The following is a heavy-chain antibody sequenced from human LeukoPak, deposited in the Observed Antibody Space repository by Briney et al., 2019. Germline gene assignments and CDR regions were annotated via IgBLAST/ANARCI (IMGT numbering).Heavy chain of an antibody. Sequence: PGGSLRLSCAASGXTFSNAWVSWVRQAPGKGLEWVGRIRSKTDGGTTDYAAPVIGRFTISRDDSKSTLYLQMNSLKTEDTAVYYCTTPRSGSYYSWGQGTLVTVSS. CDR2: IRSKTDGGTT. V-gene: IGHV3-15*01. D-gene: IGHD1-26*01. J-gene: IGHJ4*02. CDR1: GXTFSNAW. CDR3: TTPRSGSYYS.